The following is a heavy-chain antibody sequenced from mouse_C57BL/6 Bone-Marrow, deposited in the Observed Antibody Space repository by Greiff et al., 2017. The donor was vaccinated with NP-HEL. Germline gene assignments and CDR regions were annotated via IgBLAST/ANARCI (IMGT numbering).Heavy chain of an antibody. D-gene: IGHD2-5*01. CDR3: ARDYYSNYMGYYAMDY. Sequence: EVQVVESGPVLVKPGASVKMSCKASGYTFTDYYMNWVKQSHGKSLEWIGVINPYNGGTSYNQKFKGKATLTVDKSSSTAYMELNSLTSEDSAVYYCARDYYSNYMGYYAMDYWGQGTSVTVSS. CDR2: INPYNGGT. CDR1: GYTFTDYY. V-gene: IGHV1-19*01. J-gene: IGHJ4*01.